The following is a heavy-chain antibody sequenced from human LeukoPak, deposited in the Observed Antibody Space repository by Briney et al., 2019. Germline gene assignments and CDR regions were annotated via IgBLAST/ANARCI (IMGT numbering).Heavy chain of an antibody. CDR2: INHSGST. D-gene: IGHD5-18*01. Sequence: SETLSLTCTVSGGSISSYYWSWIRQPPGKGLEWIGEINHSGSTNYNPSLKSRVTISVDTSKNQFSLKLSSVTAADTAVYYCARVLSAMVRSYYYMDVWGKGTTVTVSS. CDR3: ARVLSAMVRSYYYMDV. J-gene: IGHJ6*03. CDR1: GGSISSYY. V-gene: IGHV4-34*01.